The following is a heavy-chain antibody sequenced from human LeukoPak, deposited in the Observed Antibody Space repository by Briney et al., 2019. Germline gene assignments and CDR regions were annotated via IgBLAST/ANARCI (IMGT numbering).Heavy chain of an antibody. J-gene: IGHJ4*02. CDR1: GFTFSSYA. V-gene: IGHV3-23*01. CDR2: ISGSGGST. Sequence: GGSLRLSCAASGFTFSSYAMSWVRQAPGKGLEWVSAISGSGGSTYYADSVKGRLTISRDNSKNTLYLQMNSLRAEDTALYYCARPKFKYSSSWYGDYWGQGTLVTVSS. D-gene: IGHD6-13*01. CDR3: ARPKFKYSSSWYGDY.